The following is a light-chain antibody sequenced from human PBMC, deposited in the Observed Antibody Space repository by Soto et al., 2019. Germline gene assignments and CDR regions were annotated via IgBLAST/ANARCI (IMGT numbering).Light chain of an antibody. Sequence: QSVLTQPPSVSGAPGQRVTISCTGSSSNIGAGYDVHWYQRLPGTAPKVLIYSNNNRPSGVPDRFSGSKSGTSASLAITGIQAEDEADYYCQSYDSSLSGSYVFGTWTKLTVL. CDR1: SSNIGAGYD. V-gene: IGLV1-40*01. CDR2: SNN. CDR3: QSYDSSLSGSYV. J-gene: IGLJ1*01.